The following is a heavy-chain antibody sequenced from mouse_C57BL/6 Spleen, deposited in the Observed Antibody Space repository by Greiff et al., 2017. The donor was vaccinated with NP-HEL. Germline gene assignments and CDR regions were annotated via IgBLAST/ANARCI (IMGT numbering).Heavy chain of an antibody. CDR2: ISYDGSN. J-gene: IGHJ2*01. Sequence: EVKLLESGPGLVKPSQSLSLTCSVTGYSITSGYYWNWIRQFPGNKLEWMGYISYDGSNNYNPSLKNRISITRDTSKNQFFLKLNSVTTEDTATYYCARGRLSYFDYWGQGTTLTVSS. D-gene: IGHD2-4*01. CDR3: ARGRLSYFDY. V-gene: IGHV3-6*01. CDR1: GYSITSGYY.